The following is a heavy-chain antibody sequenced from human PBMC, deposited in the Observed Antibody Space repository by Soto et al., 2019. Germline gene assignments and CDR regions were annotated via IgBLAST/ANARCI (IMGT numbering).Heavy chain of an antibody. CDR2: ISYDGSNK. D-gene: IGHD3-22*01. CDR1: GFTFSSYG. V-gene: IGHV3-30*18. J-gene: IGHJ4*02. CDR3: AKASYYYDSSGSLDY. Sequence: GGSLRLSCAASGFTFSSYGMHWVRQAPGKGLEWVAVISYDGSNKYYADSVKGRFTISRDNSKNTLYLQMNSLRAEDTAVYYCAKASYYYDSSGSLDYWGLGTLVTVSS.